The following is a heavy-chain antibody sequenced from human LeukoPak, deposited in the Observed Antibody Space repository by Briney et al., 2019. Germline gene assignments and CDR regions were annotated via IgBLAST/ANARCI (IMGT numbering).Heavy chain of an antibody. CDR2: ISSSGSTI. V-gene: IGHV3-48*03. Sequence: GGSLRLSCAASGFTFSSYEMNWVRQAPGKGLEWVSYISSSGSTIYYADSVKGRFTISRDNAKNSLYLQMNSLRAEDTAVYYCARRRIAAYNWFDPWGQGTLVTVSS. J-gene: IGHJ5*02. CDR1: GFTFSSYE. D-gene: IGHD6-6*01. CDR3: ARRRIAAYNWFDP.